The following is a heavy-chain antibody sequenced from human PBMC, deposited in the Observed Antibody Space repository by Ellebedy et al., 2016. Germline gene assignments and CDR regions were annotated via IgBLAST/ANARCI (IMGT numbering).Heavy chain of an antibody. V-gene: IGHV3-73*01. Sequence: GESLKISXAASGFTFSSSGMHWVRQPSGKGVGWVGLIRTKSNNYATTYSASVKARFTISRDDSTNTAYLQMNSLKTEGTAVYYCTGAPNDYGGVFDYWGQGTLVTVSS. CDR1: GFTFSSSG. CDR3: TGAPNDYGGVFDY. D-gene: IGHD4-23*01. CDR2: IRTKSNNYAT. J-gene: IGHJ4*02.